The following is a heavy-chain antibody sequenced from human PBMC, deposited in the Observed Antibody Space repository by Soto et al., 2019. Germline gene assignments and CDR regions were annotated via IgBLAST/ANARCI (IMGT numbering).Heavy chain of an antibody. CDR2: ISVRGDTT. J-gene: IGHJ4*02. V-gene: IGHV3-23*01. CDR3: AKDGVGWVTTVSYFDS. Sequence: EVQLLESGGGLVQSGGSLRLSCAASGFTFSSFAMTWVRQAPGKGLEWVSTISVRGDTTTYADSVKGRFTISRDTSMDTLYLQMNSLRAEYTALYFCAKDGVGWVTTVSYFDSWGQGNRVTVSS. CDR1: GFTFSSFA. D-gene: IGHD4-4*01.